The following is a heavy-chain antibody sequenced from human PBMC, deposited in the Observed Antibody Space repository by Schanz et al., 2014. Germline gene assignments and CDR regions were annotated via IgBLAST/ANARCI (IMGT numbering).Heavy chain of an antibody. CDR1: GFTFSSYS. J-gene: IGHJ1*01. CDR3: ASGVHVSSLQKGLQF. D-gene: IGHD3-10*01. V-gene: IGHV3-48*01. CDR2: ISSSSSYI. Sequence: QLVGSGGGLIQPGGSLRLSCAASGFTFSSYSMNWVRQAPGKGLEWVSSISSSSSYIYYADSVKGRVTISRDNAKNSVSLQMRRLRVEDTAVYYCASGVHVSSLQKGLQFWGRGTLVIVSS.